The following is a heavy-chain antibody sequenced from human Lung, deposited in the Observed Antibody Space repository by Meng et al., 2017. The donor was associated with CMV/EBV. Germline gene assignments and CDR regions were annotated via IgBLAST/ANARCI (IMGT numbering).Heavy chain of an antibody. CDR1: GFNFGTYG. V-gene: IGHV3-48*04. Sequence: GGSXRLXCAASGFNFGTYGLNWVRQAPGRGLEWISFISSDSRTKTYADSVKGRFTISRDDAKKSLSLQMRSLRAEDTALYYCARDRGVVIPAAPYYFDYWXQGTXVTVSS. J-gene: IGHJ4*02. CDR3: ARDRGVVIPAAPYYFDY. D-gene: IGHD2-2*01. CDR2: ISSDSRTK.